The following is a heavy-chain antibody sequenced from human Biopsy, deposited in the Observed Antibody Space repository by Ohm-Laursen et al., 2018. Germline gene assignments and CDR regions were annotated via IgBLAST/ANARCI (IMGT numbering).Heavy chain of an antibody. CDR1: GFTFDDNA. CDR3: TKARGRFLEWVDPFDF. J-gene: IGHJ3*01. V-gene: IGHV3-9*01. D-gene: IGHD3-3*01. CDR2: ISWNSGIK. Sequence: LRLSCAASGFTFDDNAMHWVRQAPGKGLEWVSGISWNSGIKDYADSVKGRFAISRDNAKNSLYLQMSSLSSEDTALYYCTKARGRFLEWVDPFDFWGQGTMVTVSS.